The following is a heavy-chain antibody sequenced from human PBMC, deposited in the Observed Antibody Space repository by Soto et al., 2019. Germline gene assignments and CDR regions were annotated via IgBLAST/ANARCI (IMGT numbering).Heavy chain of an antibody. V-gene: IGHV3-30-3*01. CDR1: GFTFSSYA. CDR2: ISYDGSNK. D-gene: IGHD3-22*01. CDR3: ASGTQSRRDSSGYSAGSFGVDY. J-gene: IGHJ4*02. Sequence: GGSLRLSCAASGFTFSSYAMHWVRQAPGKGLEWVAVISYDGSNKYYADSVKGRFTISRDNSKNTLYLQMNSLRAEDTAVYYCASGTQSRRDSSGYSAGSFGVDYWGQGTLVTVSS.